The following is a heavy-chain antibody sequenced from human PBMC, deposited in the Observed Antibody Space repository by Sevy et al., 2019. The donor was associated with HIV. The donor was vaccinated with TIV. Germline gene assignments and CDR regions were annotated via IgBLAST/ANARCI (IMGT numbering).Heavy chain of an antibody. Sequence: SETLSLTCTVSGGSISSSSYYWGWIRQPPGKGLEWIGSIYYSGSTCYNPSLKSRVTISVDTSKNQFSLKLSSVTAADTAVYYCATTGGYSYGYIYYYYYYMDVWGKGTTVTVSS. D-gene: IGHD5-18*01. V-gene: IGHV4-39*01. J-gene: IGHJ6*03. CDR2: IYYSGST. CDR3: ATTGGYSYGYIYYYYYYMDV. CDR1: GGSISSSSYY.